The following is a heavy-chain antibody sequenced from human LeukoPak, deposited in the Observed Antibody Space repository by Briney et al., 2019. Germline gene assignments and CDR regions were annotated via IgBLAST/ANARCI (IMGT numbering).Heavy chain of an antibody. CDR1: GFTFSSYS. CDR3: ARDKSGSGSYYNVY. CDR2: ISSSSSYI. D-gene: IGHD3-10*01. V-gene: IGHV3-21*01. Sequence: GGSLRLSCAASGFTFSSYSMNWVRQAPGKGLEWVSSISSSSSYIYYADSVKGRFTISRDNAKNSLYLQMNSLRAEDTAVYYCARDKSGSGSYYNVYWGQGTLVTVSS. J-gene: IGHJ4*02.